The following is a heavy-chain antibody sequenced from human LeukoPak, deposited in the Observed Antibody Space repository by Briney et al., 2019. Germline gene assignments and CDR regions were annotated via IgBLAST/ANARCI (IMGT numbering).Heavy chain of an antibody. CDR1: GGTFSSYA. CDR3: ARDQYDYGSDPYYFDY. V-gene: IGHV1-69*13. Sequence: SVKVSCKASGGTFSSYAISWVRQAPGQGLEWMGGIIPIFGTANYAQKFQGRVTITADESTRTAYMALSSLRSEDTAVYYCARDQYDYGSDPYYFDYWGQGTLVTVSS. CDR2: IIPIFGTA. D-gene: IGHD3-10*01. J-gene: IGHJ4*02.